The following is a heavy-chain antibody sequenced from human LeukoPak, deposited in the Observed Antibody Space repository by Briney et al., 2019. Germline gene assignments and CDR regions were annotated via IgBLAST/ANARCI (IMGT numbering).Heavy chain of an antibody. D-gene: IGHD2-21*01. CDR1: GFKFRAFT. Sequence: PGESLRLSCVGSGFKFRAFTMHWVRQAPGRGLEWVSLFSRNGVTTFYADSVRGRFTISRDNSENSVYLQMDSLTTEDTAVYYCAKEKDTIYFDLWGQGTLVTVSA. V-gene: IGHV3-43*01. J-gene: IGHJ3*01. CDR2: FSRNGVTT. CDR3: AKEKDTIYFDL.